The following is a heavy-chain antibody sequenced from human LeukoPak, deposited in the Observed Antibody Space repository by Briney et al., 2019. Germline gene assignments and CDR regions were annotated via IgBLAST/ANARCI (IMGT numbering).Heavy chain of an antibody. V-gene: IGHV4-61*02. J-gene: IGHJ6*03. D-gene: IGHD3-10*01. CDR1: GGSISSGSYY. Sequence: SETLSLTCTVSGGSISSGSYYWSWIRQPAGKGLEWIGRIYTSGSTNYNPSLKSRVTISVDTSKNQFSLKLSSVTAADTAVYYCARDLVGNGSGTHRAGDYYYYMDVWGKGTTVTISS. CDR3: ARDLVGNGSGTHRAGDYYYYMDV. CDR2: IYTSGST.